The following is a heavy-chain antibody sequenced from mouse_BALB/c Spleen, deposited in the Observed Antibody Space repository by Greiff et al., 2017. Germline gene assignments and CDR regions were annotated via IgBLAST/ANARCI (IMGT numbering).Heavy chain of an antibody. Sequence: EVQLQQSGGDLVKPGGSLKLSCAASGFTFSSYGMSWVRQTPDKRLEWVATISSGGSYTYYPDSVKGRFTISRDNAKNTLYLQMSSLKSEDTAMYYCARHNYGNCLFDYWGQGTTLTVSS. J-gene: IGHJ2*01. D-gene: IGHD2-1*01. CDR1: GFTFSSYG. V-gene: IGHV5-6*01. CDR2: ISSGGSYT. CDR3: ARHNYGNCLFDY.